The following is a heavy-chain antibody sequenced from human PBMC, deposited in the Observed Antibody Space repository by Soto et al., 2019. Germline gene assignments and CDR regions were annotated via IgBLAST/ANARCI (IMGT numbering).Heavy chain of an antibody. V-gene: IGHV3-33*01. CDR2: IWYDGSNK. CDR1: GSIFSGYG. CDR3: ARDGIGGTVFRGFCDY. Sequence: QKYLVESGGGVVQPGGSLRLSCVASGSIFSGYGMHWVRQAPGKGLEWVAVIWYDGSNKYYADSVKGRFTISRDNSKNMLYLQMDGLRAEDTAVYYWARDGIGGTVFRGFCDYWGQGTLVTVSS. J-gene: IGHJ4*02. D-gene: IGHD1-7*01.